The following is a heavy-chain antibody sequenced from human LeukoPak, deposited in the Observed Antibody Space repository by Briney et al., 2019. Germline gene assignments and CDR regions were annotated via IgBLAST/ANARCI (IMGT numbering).Heavy chain of an antibody. Sequence: ASVKVSCKASGYTFTSYYMHWVRQAPGQGLEWMGIINPSGGSTSYAQKFQGRVTMTRDMSTSTVYMELSSLRSEDTAVYYCARDVASGYWDSYYDILTGSPSGDYMDVWGKGTTVTVSS. CDR1: GYTFTSYY. CDR3: ARDVASGYWDSYYDILTGSPSGDYMDV. CDR2: INPSGGST. J-gene: IGHJ6*03. V-gene: IGHV1-46*01. D-gene: IGHD3-9*01.